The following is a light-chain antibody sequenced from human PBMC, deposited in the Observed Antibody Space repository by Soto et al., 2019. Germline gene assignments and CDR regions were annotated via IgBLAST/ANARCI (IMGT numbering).Light chain of an antibody. V-gene: IGKV3-20*01. CDR2: GTS. J-gene: IGKJ3*01. CDR3: QQYGSSLFT. Sequence: EIVLTQSTGTLSLSPGERAALSCRASQSVSSKYLAWYQQKPGQAPRVLIYGTSIRASGVPERFSGGGSGTDFTLTITRLEPEDFAVYYCQQYGSSLFTFGPGTKVDLK. CDR1: QSVSSKY.